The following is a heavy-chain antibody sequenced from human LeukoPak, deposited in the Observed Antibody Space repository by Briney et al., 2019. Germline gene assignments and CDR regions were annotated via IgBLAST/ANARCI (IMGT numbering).Heavy chain of an antibody. Sequence: SETLSLTCSVSGGSISSSSYYWGWIRQPPGKGVEWIGSIYYSGCTYYNPSIKSRVTISVDTTKNQFSLKLSSVTAADTAVYYCARHFRYSSCWYGENDAFDIWLRGTMVGVCS. CDR3: ARHFRYSSCWYGENDAFDI. CDR2: IYYSGCT. D-gene: IGHD6-19*01. CDR1: GGSISSSSYY. J-gene: IGHJ3*02. V-gene: IGHV4-39*01.